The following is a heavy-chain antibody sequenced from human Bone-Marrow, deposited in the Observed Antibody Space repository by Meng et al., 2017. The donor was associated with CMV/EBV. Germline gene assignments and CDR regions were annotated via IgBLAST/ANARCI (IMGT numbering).Heavy chain of an antibody. CDR1: GFTFSSYS. V-gene: IGHV3-21*04. CDR3: AKRGGWEPALRGDDY. Sequence: GGSLRLSCAASGFTFSSYSMNWVRQAPGKGLEWVSSISSSSSYIYYADSVKGRFTISRDNAKNSLYLQMNSLRAEDTAVYYCAKRGGWEPALRGDDYWGQGTLVTVSS. D-gene: IGHD1-14*01. J-gene: IGHJ4*02. CDR2: ISSSSSYI.